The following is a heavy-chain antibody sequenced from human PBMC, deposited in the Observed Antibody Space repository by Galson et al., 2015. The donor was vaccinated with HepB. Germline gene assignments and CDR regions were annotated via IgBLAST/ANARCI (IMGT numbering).Heavy chain of an antibody. CDR3: ARDCSYYYDSGSEY. J-gene: IGHJ4*02. CDR1: GFTFSSYA. CDR2: ISSNGGST. Sequence: SLRLSCAASGFTFSSYAMHWVRQAPGKGLEYVSAISSNGGSTYYANSVKGRFTISRDNSKNTLYLQMGSLRAEDMAVYYCARDCSYYYDSGSEYWGQGTLVTVSS. V-gene: IGHV3-64*01. D-gene: IGHD3-22*01.